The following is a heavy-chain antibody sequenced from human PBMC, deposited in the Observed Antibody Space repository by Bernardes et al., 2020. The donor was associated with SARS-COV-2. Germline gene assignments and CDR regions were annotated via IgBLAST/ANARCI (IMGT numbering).Heavy chain of an antibody. D-gene: IGHD5-12*01. V-gene: IGHV3-43*02. CDR3: AKGGAYSGYDWDYYYYGMDV. CDR2: ISGDGGST. Sequence: SLRLSCAASGFTFDDYAMHWVRQAPGKGLEWVSLISGDGGSTYYADSVKGRFTISRDNSKNSLYLQMNSLRTEDTALYYCAKGGAYSGYDWDYYYYGMDVWGQGTTVTVSS. CDR1: GFTFDDYA. J-gene: IGHJ6*02.